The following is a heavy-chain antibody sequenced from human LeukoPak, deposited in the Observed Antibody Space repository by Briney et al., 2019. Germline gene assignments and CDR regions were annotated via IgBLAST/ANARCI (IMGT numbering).Heavy chain of an antibody. Sequence: SETLSLTCAVSGASISSSNYYWGWVRQSPGKGLEWIGSIYYSGSTYYNPSLKSRVTISVDTSKNQFSLKLSSVTAADTAVYYCARHSRYCSSTSCYAKIWAFDIWAKGQWSPSLQ. CDR3: ARHSRYCSSTSCYAKIWAFDI. V-gene: IGHV4-39*01. CDR1: GASISSSNYY. CDR2: IYYSGST. D-gene: IGHD2-2*01. J-gene: IGHJ3*02.